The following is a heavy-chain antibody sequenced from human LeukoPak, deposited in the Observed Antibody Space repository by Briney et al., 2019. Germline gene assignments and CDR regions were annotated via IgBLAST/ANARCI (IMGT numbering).Heavy chain of an antibody. CDR1: GFTFSSYA. D-gene: IGHD1-26*01. Sequence: GRSLRLSCAASGFTFSSYAMSWVRQAPGKGLEWVSSISSSSSYIYYADSVKGRFTISRDNAKNSLYLQMNSLRAEDTAVYYCARDGIETGFDPWGQGTLVTVSS. J-gene: IGHJ5*02. CDR3: ARDGIETGFDP. CDR2: ISSSSSYI. V-gene: IGHV3-21*01.